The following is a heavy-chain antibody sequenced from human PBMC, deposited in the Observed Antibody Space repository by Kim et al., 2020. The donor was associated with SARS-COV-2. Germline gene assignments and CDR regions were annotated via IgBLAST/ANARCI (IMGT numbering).Heavy chain of an antibody. CDR2: IIPIFGTA. V-gene: IGHV1-69*13. Sequence: SVKVSCKASGGTFSSYAISWVRQAPGQGLEWMGGIIPIFGTANYAQKFQGRVTITADESTSTAYMELSSLRSEDTAVYYCASNPPSLSSSWYGPAYWGQGTLVTVSS. J-gene: IGHJ4*02. D-gene: IGHD6-13*01. CDR1: GGTFSSYA. CDR3: ASNPPSLSSSWYGPAY.